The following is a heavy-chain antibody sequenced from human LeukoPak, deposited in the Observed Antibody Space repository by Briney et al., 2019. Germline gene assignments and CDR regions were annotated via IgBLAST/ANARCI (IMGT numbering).Heavy chain of an antibody. D-gene: IGHD3-22*01. V-gene: IGHV3-33*01. CDR1: GFTFSSYG. CDR3: ARGYYDSSYYYYYGMDV. Sequence: PGRSLRLSYAASGFTFSSYGMHWVRQAPGKGLEWVAVIWYDGSNKYYADSVKGRFTISRDNSKNTLYLQMNSLRAEDTAVYYCARGYYDSSYYYYYGMDVWGQGTTVTVSS. J-gene: IGHJ6*02. CDR2: IWYDGSNK.